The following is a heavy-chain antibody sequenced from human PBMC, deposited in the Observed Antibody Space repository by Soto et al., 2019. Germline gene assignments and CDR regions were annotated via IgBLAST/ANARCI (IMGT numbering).Heavy chain of an antibody. CDR1: GESISSSSYY. CDR3: ARQRTTVVTQAYFDY. V-gene: IGHV4-39*01. CDR2: IYHSGRT. Sequence: SETLSLTCIVSGESISSSSYYWGWIRQPPGKGLEWIGSIYHSGRTYYDPSLKSRVSISIDTSKNQFSLKLSSVTAADTALYYCARQRTTVVTQAYFDYWGQGALVTVYS. J-gene: IGHJ4*02. D-gene: IGHD2-21*02.